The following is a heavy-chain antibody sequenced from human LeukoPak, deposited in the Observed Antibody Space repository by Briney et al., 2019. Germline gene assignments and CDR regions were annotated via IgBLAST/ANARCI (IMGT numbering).Heavy chain of an antibody. CDR1: GYSFTSYW. V-gene: IGHV5-51*01. Sequence: GESLKISCKGSGYSFTSYWIGWVRQMPGKGPEWMGIIYPGDSDTRYSPSFQGQVTISADKSISTAYLQWSSLKASDTAMYYCARRIAARPYWFDPWGQGTLVTVSS. CDR3: ARRIAARPYWFDP. D-gene: IGHD6-6*01. CDR2: IYPGDSDT. J-gene: IGHJ5*02.